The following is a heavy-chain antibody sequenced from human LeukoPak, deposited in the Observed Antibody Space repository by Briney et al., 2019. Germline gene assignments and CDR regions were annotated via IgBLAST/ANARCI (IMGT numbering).Heavy chain of an antibody. D-gene: IGHD3-9*01. J-gene: IGHJ4*02. CDR3: AGVYFDWLLD. CDR2: ISYDGSNK. V-gene: IGHV3-30-3*01. CDR1: GFTFSSYA. Sequence: PGGSLRLSCAASGFTFSSYAMHWVRQAPGKGLEWVAVISYDGSNKYYADSVKGRFTISRDNSKNTLYLQMNSLRAEDTAVYYCAGVYFDWLLDWGQGTLVTVSS.